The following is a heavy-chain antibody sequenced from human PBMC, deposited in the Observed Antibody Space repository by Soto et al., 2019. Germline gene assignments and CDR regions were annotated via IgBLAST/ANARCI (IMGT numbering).Heavy chain of an antibody. D-gene: IGHD3-3*01. CDR2: IYSGGST. V-gene: IGHV3-53*01. Sequence: LRLSCAASGFTVSSNYMSWVRQAPGKGVGWVSVIYSGGSTYYSDSVKCRFTISRDNSKNTLYLQMNSLRAEDTAVYYCARGPGSRITIFGVAPESTYYCEYWGKGSLVIVSS. CDR3: ARGPGSRITIFGVAPESTYYCEY. J-gene: IGHJ4*02. CDR1: GFTVSSNY.